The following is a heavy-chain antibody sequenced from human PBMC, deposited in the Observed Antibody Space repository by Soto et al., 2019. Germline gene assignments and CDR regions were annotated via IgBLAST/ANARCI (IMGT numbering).Heavy chain of an antibody. V-gene: IGHV4-30-2*01. CDR2: IFHSGET. CDR1: GGSVSSGGYS. CDR3: AREGSYSYSSGHSPAYYYFYAMDV. Sequence: QLQLQEFGSGLVKPSQTLSLTCAVSGGSVSSGGYSWSWIRQPPGKGLEWIGYIFHSGETYYNPSLKSRFTISLDRSKNQFSLELSSMTAADTAFYYCAREGSYSYSSGHSPAYYYFYAMDVWGQGATVTVS. J-gene: IGHJ6*02. D-gene: IGHD3-22*01.